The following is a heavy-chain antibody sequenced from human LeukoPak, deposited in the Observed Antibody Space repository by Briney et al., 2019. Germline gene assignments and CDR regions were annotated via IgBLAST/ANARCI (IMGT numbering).Heavy chain of an antibody. J-gene: IGHJ4*02. V-gene: IGHV3-7*04. Sequence: GTSLRLSCAASGFTSSNYWMSWVRQAPRKGLEWVANINQDGSDKYYADSLKGRFTISRDNAKNSLYLQMNSLRADDTAVYYCARAQYSSGWYGDYWGQGTLVTVSS. D-gene: IGHD6-19*01. CDR2: INQDGSDK. CDR1: GFTSSNYW. CDR3: ARAQYSSGWYGDY.